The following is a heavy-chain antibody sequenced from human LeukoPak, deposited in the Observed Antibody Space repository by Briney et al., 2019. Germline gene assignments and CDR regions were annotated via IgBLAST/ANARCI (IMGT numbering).Heavy chain of an antibody. V-gene: IGHV3-53*01. D-gene: IGHD2-2*01. CDR1: GFTVSSEY. CDR3: ARGCSSTSCYGFDY. Sequence: GGSLRLSCAASGFTVSSEYISWVRQAPGKGLEWVSVIYSGGSTYYADSVKGRFTISRDNSKNTLYLQMNSLRAEDTAVYYCARGCSSTSCYGFDYWGQRTLVTVSS. J-gene: IGHJ4*02. CDR2: IYSGGST.